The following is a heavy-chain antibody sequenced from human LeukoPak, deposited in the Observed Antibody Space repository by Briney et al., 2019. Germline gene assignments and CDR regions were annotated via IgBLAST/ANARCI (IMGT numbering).Heavy chain of an antibody. Sequence: SETLPLTCTVSGGSISSHYWSWIRQPPGKGLEWIGYIYYSGSTNYNPPLKSRVTMSVDTSKNQFSLKLSSVTAADTAVYYCARVGGIVGALDAFDIWGQGTMVTVSS. CDR3: ARVGGIVGALDAFDI. D-gene: IGHD1-26*01. J-gene: IGHJ3*02. CDR2: IYYSGST. CDR1: GGSISSHY. V-gene: IGHV4-59*11.